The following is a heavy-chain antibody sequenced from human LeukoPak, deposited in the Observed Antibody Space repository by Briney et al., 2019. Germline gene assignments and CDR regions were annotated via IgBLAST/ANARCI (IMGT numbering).Heavy chain of an antibody. CDR2: INPNSGGT. CDR3: ARQYCSSTSCYGSPDY. Sequence: GASVKVSCKASGYTFTGYYMHWVRQAPGQGLEWRGRINPNSGGTNYAQKFQGRVTMTRDTSISTAYMELSRLRSDDTAVYYCARQYCSSTSCYGSPDYWGQGTLVTVSS. J-gene: IGHJ4*02. D-gene: IGHD2-2*01. V-gene: IGHV1-2*06. CDR1: GYTFTGYY.